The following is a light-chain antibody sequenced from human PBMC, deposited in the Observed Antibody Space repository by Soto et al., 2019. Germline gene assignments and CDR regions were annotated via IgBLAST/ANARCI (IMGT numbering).Light chain of an antibody. CDR3: CSYAGNSAFV. J-gene: IGLJ2*01. V-gene: IGLV2-23*03. CDR2: DGS. CDR1: SSDVGGYNY. Sequence: QSALTQPASVSGSPGQSITISCTGTSSDVGGYNYVSWYQQHPGKAPKLIIFDGSQRPSGISGRFSGSKSGNTASLTISGLQEDDEADYYCCSYAGNSAFVFGGRTKLTVL.